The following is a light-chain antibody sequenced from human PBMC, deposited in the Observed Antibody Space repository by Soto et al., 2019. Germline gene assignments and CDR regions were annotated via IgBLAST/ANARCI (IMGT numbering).Light chain of an antibody. CDR2: GVS. CDR3: QHYLSPVWT. J-gene: IGKJ1*01. Sequence: EIVLTQSPGTLSLSPGERVTLSCRASQSLISKNLNWFQQKTGQSPRLLIYGVSRRATGIPDRFSASGSGTDFTLTISRLEAEDFAVYFCQHYLSPVWTFGQGTKLES. CDR1: QSLISKN. V-gene: IGKV3-20*01.